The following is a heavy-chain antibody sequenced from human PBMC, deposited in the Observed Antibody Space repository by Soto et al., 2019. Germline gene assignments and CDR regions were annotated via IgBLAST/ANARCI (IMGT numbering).Heavy chain of an antibody. CDR1: GGSISSSSYY. V-gene: IGHV4-39*01. CDR2: IYYSGST. J-gene: IGHJ4*02. D-gene: IGHD2-15*01. Sequence: KTSETLSLTCTVSGGSISSSSYYWGWIRQPPGKGLEWIGSIYYSGSTYYNPSLKSRVTISVDTSKNQFSLKLSSVTAADTAVYYCASVVKGYCSGGSCYDFDYWGQGTLVTVSS. CDR3: ASVVKGYCSGGSCYDFDY.